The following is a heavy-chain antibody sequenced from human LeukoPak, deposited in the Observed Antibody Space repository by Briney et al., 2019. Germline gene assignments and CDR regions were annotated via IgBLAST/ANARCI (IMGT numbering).Heavy chain of an antibody. CDR2: IYNGGTT. CDR3: ARRYGDYNNNWFDP. V-gene: IGHV4-59*01. Sequence: SETLSLTCAVYGGSFSGYYWSWIRQPPGKGLEWIAYIYNGGTTKYNPSLTSRLSISLDTSKSQFSLRLSSVTAADTAVYYCARRYGDYNNNWFDPWGRGILVTVSS. D-gene: IGHD4-17*01. CDR1: GGSFSGYY. J-gene: IGHJ5*02.